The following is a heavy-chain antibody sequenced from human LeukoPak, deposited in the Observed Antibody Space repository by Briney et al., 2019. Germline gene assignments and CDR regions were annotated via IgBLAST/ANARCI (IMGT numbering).Heavy chain of an antibody. CDR3: ATNLIGAGEYFQQ. V-gene: IGHV3-11*01. CDR1: GLRFSDYY. CDR2: ISSGGDIM. D-gene: IGHD2/OR15-2a*01. Sequence: HPGGSLRLSCAASGLRFSDYYVSWIRQAPGKGLQWVSYISSGGDIMHYADSVKGRFTSSRDNAKNSGYLEMNSLGAEDTAFYYCATNLIGAGEYFQQWGQGTLVTVSS. J-gene: IGHJ1*01.